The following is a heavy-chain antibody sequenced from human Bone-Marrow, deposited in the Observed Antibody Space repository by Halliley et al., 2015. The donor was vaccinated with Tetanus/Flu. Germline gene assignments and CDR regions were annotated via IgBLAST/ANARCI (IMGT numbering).Heavy chain of an antibody. CDR2: ISSSGFTV. J-gene: IGHJ3*01. Sequence: SLRLSCAASGFTLSSYKMNWVRQAPGKGLEWVSYISSSGFTVYYVDSVKGRFTIYRDNAKNALFLQMNSLRAEDTAVYYCAKDQGWGDDGFDVWGQGTMVTVSS. D-gene: IGHD3-10*01. CDR1: GFTLSSYK. V-gene: IGHV3-48*03. CDR3: AKDQGWGDDGFDV.